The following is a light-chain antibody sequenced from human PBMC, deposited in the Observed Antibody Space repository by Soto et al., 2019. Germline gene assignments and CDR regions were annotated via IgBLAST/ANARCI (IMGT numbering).Light chain of an antibody. J-gene: IGLJ3*02. Sequence: QSALTQPASVSGSPGQSITISCTGTSSDVGGYNYVSWYQQHPGKAPKLMIYEVSNRPSGVSNRFSGSKSCNTASLTISGLQAEEEADYSCSSYTSSSTWVFGGGTKLNVL. CDR3: SSYTSSSTWV. CDR2: EVS. CDR1: SSDVGGYNY. V-gene: IGLV2-14*01.